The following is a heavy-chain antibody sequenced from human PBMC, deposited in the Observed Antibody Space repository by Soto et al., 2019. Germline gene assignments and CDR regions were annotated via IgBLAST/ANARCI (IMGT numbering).Heavy chain of an antibody. CDR3: AKNGPDYADAFDS. CDR2: ISGSAGTT. J-gene: IGHJ3*01. Sequence: EVQLSQSGGGWVQPGGSLRLSCSASGFIFASYAMSWVRQAPGKGLEWVSVISGSAGTTDYAGSVTGRFTISRDNSKNTLYLHMNSRKGEDTAVYYCAKNGPDYADAFDSRGQGTMVTVSS. CDR1: GFIFASYA. D-gene: IGHD3-16*01. V-gene: IGHV3-23*01.